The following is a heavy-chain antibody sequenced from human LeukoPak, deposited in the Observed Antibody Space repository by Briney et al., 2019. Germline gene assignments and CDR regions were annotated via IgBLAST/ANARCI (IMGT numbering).Heavy chain of an antibody. D-gene: IGHD6-6*01. V-gene: IGHV3-20*04. J-gene: IGHJ4*02. CDR1: GFTFDDYG. Sequence: RPGGSLRLSCAASGFTFDDYGMSWVRQAPGKGLEWVSGINWNGGSTGYADSVKGRFTISRDNAKNSLYLQMNSLRAEDTALYYCARGGTYSSSEYYDYWGQGTLVTVSS. CDR3: ARGGTYSSSEYYDY. CDR2: INWNGGST.